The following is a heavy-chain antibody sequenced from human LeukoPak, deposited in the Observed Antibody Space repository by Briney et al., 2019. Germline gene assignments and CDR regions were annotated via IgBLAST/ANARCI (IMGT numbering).Heavy chain of an antibody. CDR3: ARLVTVIRGVGWFDP. CDR2: NYSSGST. CDR1: GGSFSGYY. V-gene: IGHV4-34*01. J-gene: IGHJ5*02. Sequence: PSETLSLTCAVYGGSFSGYYWSRIRQPPGQGLEWVGSNYSSGSTYYNPSHQSRVTISIDMSKNQFSLKLSAVTAADTAVYFCARLVTVIRGVGWFDPWGQGTLVTVSS. D-gene: IGHD3-10*01.